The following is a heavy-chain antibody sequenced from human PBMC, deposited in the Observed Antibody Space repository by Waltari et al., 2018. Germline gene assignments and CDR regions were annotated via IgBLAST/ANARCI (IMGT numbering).Heavy chain of an antibody. CDR3: ARDLSYDYGGNSNWFDP. V-gene: IGHV1-2*02. J-gene: IGHJ5*02. CDR2: INPNSGGT. D-gene: IGHD4-17*01. Sequence: QVQLVQSGAEVKKPGASVKVSCKASGYTFTGYYMHWVRHAPGQGLEWMGGINPNSGGTNYAKKFQGRVTMTRDTSISTAYMELSRLRSDDTAVYYCARDLSYDYGGNSNWFDPWGQGTLVTVSS. CDR1: GYTFTGYY.